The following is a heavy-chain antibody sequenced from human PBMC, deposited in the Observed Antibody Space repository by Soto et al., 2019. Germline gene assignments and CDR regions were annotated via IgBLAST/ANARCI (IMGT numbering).Heavy chain of an antibody. CDR3: ARDGYYDFWSGSIPHFDY. Sequence: XVKGSCKASGGTFSSYAISWVRHAPGQGLEWMGWISAYNGNTNYAQKLQGRVTMTTDTSTSTAYMELRSLRSDDTAVYYCARDGYYDFWSGSIPHFDYWGQGTLVTVSS. D-gene: IGHD3-3*01. J-gene: IGHJ4*02. V-gene: IGHV1-18*01. CDR1: GGTFSSYA. CDR2: ISAYNGNT.